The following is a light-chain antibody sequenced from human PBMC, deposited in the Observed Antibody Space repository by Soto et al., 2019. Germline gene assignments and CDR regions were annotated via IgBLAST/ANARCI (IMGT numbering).Light chain of an antibody. Sequence: EIVLTQSPATLSWSAGERATLSCRASQSISKYLAWYQQNPGQAPRLRIHDASNMATSIPARFSGSGAGTVFTLTISSLEPEDSAVYYCQQRTNWWTFGQGTKVEIK. CDR2: DAS. V-gene: IGKV3D-11*02. J-gene: IGKJ1*01. CDR1: QSISKY. CDR3: QQRTNWWT.